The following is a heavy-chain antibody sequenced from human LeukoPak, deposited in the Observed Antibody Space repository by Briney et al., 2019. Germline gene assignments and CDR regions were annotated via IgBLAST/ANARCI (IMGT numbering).Heavy chain of an antibody. Sequence: SETLSLTCIVSGGSISSYYWSWIRQPAGKGLEWIGRIYTSGSTNYNPSLKSRVTMSVDASKNQFSLKLSSVTAADTAVYYCARELRFLEWLPLYYYYYMDVWGKGTTVTVSS. CDR3: ARELRFLEWLPLYYYYYMDV. V-gene: IGHV4-4*07. CDR1: GGSISSYY. J-gene: IGHJ6*03. D-gene: IGHD3-3*01. CDR2: IYTSGST.